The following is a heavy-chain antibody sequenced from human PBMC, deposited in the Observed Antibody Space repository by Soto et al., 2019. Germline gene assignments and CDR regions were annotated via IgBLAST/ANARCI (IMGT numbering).Heavy chain of an antibody. J-gene: IGHJ4*02. CDR1: GFTFSSYW. Sequence: GGSLRLSCAASGFTFSSYWMSWVRQAPGKGLEWVANIKQDGSEKYYVDSVKGRFTISRDNAKNSLYLQMNSLRAEDTAVYYCARDLTPAYYYDSSGYYDYWGQGTLVTVSS. CDR3: ARDLTPAYYYDSSGYYDY. V-gene: IGHV3-7*01. CDR2: IKQDGSEK. D-gene: IGHD3-22*01.